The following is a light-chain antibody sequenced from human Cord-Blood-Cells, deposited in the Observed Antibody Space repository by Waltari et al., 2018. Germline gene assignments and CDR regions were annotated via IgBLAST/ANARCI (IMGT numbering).Light chain of an antibody. Sequence: QSVLTQPPSVSGAPGQRVTISRTGSSSNIGAGYDVHWYQQLPGTAPKLLIYGNSNRPSGVPDRFSGSKSGTSASLAITGLQAEDEADYYCQSYDSSPSGVVFGGGTKLTVL. J-gene: IGLJ2*01. CDR1: SSNIGAGYD. CDR3: QSYDSSPSGVV. CDR2: GNS. V-gene: IGLV1-40*01.